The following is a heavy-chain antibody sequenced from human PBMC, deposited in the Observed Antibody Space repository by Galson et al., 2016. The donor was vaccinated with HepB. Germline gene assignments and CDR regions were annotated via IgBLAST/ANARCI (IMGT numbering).Heavy chain of an antibody. CDR1: GFIFSSYA. D-gene: IGHD6-19*01. CDR2: ISDNGGST. Sequence: SLRLSCAASGFIFSSYAMSWVRQAPGKGLEWVSGISDNGGSTHYADSVKGRFTISRDNSKNTLYLQMNSLRAEDTAVYYCAKGVAGKGFDYWGQGTLVTVSS. J-gene: IGHJ4*02. V-gene: IGHV3-23*01. CDR3: AKGVAGKGFDY.